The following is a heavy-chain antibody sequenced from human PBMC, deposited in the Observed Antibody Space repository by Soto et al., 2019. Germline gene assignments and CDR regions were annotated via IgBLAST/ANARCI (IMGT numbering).Heavy chain of an antibody. V-gene: IGHV1-2*04. Sequence: ASVKVSCKTSGYIFTDYYIHWVRQAPGQGLEWMGYINPKTGGTTYAQKFQGWVTITRDTSVSTAYIDLSSLKFNDTAVYYCARDQGNSSSWPIDFWGQGTVVTSPQ. CDR3: ARDQGNSSSWPIDF. CDR2: INPKTGGT. D-gene: IGHD6-13*01. J-gene: IGHJ4*02. CDR1: GYIFTDYY.